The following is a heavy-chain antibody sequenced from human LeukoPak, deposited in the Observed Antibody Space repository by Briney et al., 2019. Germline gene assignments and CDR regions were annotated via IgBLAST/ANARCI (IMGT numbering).Heavy chain of an antibody. CDR1: GGSISSGGYS. V-gene: IGHV4-30-2*01. J-gene: IGHJ5*02. CDR2: IYHSGST. D-gene: IGHD3-22*01. Sequence: SETLSLTCTVSGGSISSGGYSWSWIRQPPGKGLEWIGYIYHSGSTYYNPSLKSRVTISVDRSKNQFSLKLSSVTAADTAVYYCARSLLSRITMIVVAIDPWGQGTLVTVSS. CDR3: ARSLLSRITMIVVAIDP.